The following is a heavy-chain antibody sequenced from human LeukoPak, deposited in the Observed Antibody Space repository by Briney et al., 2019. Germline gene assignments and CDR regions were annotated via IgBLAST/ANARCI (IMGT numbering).Heavy chain of an antibody. V-gene: IGHV1-69*05. CDR2: IIPIFGTA. CDR1: GXTFSSYA. D-gene: IGHD6-19*01. CDR3: AGSSGCYPTYYFDY. J-gene: IGHJ4*02. Sequence: SGXTFSSYAISWVRQAPGQGREXXXGIIPIFGTANYAQKLKGRVTITTEKTTSRAYMELSSLRSDDTAVYYCAGSSGCYPTYYFDYWGRGTLVTVSS.